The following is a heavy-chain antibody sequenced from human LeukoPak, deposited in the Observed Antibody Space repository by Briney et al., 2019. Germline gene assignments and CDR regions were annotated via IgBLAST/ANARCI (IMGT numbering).Heavy chain of an antibody. CDR1: GYTFTSYG. J-gene: IGHJ4*02. Sequence: SVKVSCKASGYTFTSYGISWVRQAPGQGLEWMGRIIPILGIANYAQKFQGRVTITADKSTSTAYMELSSLRSEDTAVYYCARDGYSGSYYAPTGFDYWGQGTLVTVSS. CDR2: IIPILGIA. CDR3: ARDGYSGSYYAPTGFDY. D-gene: IGHD1-26*01. V-gene: IGHV1-69*04.